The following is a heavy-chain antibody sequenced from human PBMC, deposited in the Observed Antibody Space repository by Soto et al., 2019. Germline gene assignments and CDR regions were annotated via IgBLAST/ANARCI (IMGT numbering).Heavy chain of an antibody. CDR1: GGSIGRRHYY. D-gene: IGHD3-22*01. J-gene: IGHJ6*02. CDR2: IYPNGKT. CDR3: AWVRGEAALKGSGMEV. V-gene: IGHV4-31*02. Sequence: QVQVQESGPGLVKPSQTLALQWSVYGGSIGRRHYYWSWIRQHPEKGLEWIGSIYPNGKTDYNPSLRCRPTMSLDTSFNEYALVLTCVAAADTAVYYCAWVRGEAALKGSGMEVWGQGTTVTVSS.